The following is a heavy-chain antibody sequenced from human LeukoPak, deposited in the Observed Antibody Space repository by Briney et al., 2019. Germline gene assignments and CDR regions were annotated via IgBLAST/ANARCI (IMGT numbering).Heavy chain of an antibody. CDR2: ISYAYSGST. D-gene: IGHD4-17*01. J-gene: IGHJ4*02. CDR1: GGSVSSGIYY. V-gene: IGHV4-61*01. CDR3: ARMRHGDYFDY. Sequence: PSETLSLTCTVSGGSVSSGIYYWSWIRQPPGKRLEWIGYISYAYSGSTNYNPSLKSRVTISVDTSKNQFSLKLNSVTAADTAVCYCARMRHGDYFDYWGQGTRVTVSS.